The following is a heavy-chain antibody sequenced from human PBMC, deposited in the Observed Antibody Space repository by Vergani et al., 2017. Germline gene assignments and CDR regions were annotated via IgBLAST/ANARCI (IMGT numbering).Heavy chain of an antibody. V-gene: IGHV1-69*08. CDR2: MIPTFDSK. Sequence: VQLVQSGAEVKKPGSSVKVSCKASGGTFSNYTITGVRQAPGQGLQWMGRMIPTFDSKNYAPRFQGRVTLTADASASTAYMELSSLRAEDTSVYYCATPRLRFSYYSYYGMDFWGQGTTVTVSS. J-gene: IGHJ6*02. CDR3: ATPRLRFSYYSYYGMDF. D-gene: IGHD5/OR15-5a*01. CDR1: GGTFSNYT.